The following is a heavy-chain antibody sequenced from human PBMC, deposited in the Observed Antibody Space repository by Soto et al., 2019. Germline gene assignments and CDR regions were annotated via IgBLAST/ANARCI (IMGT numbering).Heavy chain of an antibody. CDR2: INAGNGNT. CDR3: ARTGPRDSSWKDFDY. D-gene: IGHD6-13*01. V-gene: IGHV1-3*01. Sequence: QVQLVQSGAEVKKPGASVKVSCKASGYTFTSYAMHWVRQAPGQRLEWMGWINAGNGNTKYSQKFQGRVTITRDTSASTAYMELSSLRSEDTAVYYCARTGPRDSSWKDFDYWGQGTLVTVSS. CDR1: GYTFTSYA. J-gene: IGHJ4*02.